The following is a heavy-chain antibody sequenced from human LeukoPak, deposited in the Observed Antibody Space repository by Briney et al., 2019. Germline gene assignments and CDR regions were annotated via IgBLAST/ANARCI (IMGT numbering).Heavy chain of an antibody. CDR1: GFTFSRYA. CDR3: VKDRYGMDV. CDR2: ITGNGGVT. V-gene: IGHV3-64D*09. Sequence: GGSLRLSCLASGFTFSRYAMYWVRQAPGKGLEYVSAITGNGGVTLYAGSVKGRFTISRDNSKNTLYLQMSSARVEDTAVHYCVKDRYGMDVWGQGTTVTVSS. J-gene: IGHJ6*02.